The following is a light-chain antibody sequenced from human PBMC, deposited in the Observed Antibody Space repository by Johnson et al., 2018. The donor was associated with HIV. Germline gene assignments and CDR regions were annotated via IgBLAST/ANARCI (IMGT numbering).Light chain of an antibody. V-gene: IGLV1-51*01. CDR1: SSNIGNNY. CDR2: DNN. CDR3: GTGVCSLGAGGDF. J-gene: IGLJ1*01. Sequence: QLVLTQPPSVSAAPGQKVTISCSGSSSNIGNNYVSWYQQLPGTAPKLLIYDNNKRPSGIPDRFSGSKSGTSATLGITGLQTGDEADYYCGTGVCSLGAGGDFFETRTKVTVL.